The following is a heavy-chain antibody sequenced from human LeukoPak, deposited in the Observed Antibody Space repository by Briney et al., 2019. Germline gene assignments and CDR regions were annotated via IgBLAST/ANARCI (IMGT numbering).Heavy chain of an antibody. V-gene: IGHV4-59*01. Sequence: SETLSLTCTVSGGSISSYYWSWIRQPPGKGLEWIGYTYYSGSTNYNPSLKSRVTISVDTSKNQFSLKLSSVTAADTAVYYCARAGSGAPIYIWGQGTLVTVSS. CDR2: TYYSGST. CDR1: GGSISSYY. D-gene: IGHD1-26*01. J-gene: IGHJ4*02. CDR3: ARAGSGAPIYI.